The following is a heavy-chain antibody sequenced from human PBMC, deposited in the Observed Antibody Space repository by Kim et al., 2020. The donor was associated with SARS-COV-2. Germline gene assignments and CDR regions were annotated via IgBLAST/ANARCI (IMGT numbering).Heavy chain of an antibody. Sequence: ASVKVSCKASGYTFTSYAMHWVRQAPGQRLEWMGWINAGNGNTKYSQKFQGRVTITRGTSASTAYMELSSLRSEDTAVYYCARGPRKGSGSYYPFDYWGQGTLVTVSS. J-gene: IGHJ4*02. CDR1: GYTFTSYA. D-gene: IGHD3-10*01. CDR2: INAGNGNT. V-gene: IGHV1-3*01. CDR3: ARGPRKGSGSYYPFDY.